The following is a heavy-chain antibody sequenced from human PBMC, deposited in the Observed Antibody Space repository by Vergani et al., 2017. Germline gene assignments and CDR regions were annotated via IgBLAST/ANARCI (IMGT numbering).Heavy chain of an antibody. CDR1: GGSISSDGYY. D-gene: IGHD2-15*01. CDR3: ARDIGSSFDY. V-gene: IGHV4-31*03. CDR2: IYYSGST. J-gene: IGHJ4*02. Sequence: QVQLQESGPGLVKPSQTLSLTCTVSGGSISSDGYYWSWIRQHPGRGLEWIGYIYYSGSTYYNPSLKSRFTISVDTSKNQFSLKLSSVTAADTAVYYCARDIGSSFDYWGQGTLVTVSS.